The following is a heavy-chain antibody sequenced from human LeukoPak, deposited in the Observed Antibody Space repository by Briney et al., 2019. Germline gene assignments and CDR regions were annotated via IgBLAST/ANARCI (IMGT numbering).Heavy chain of an antibody. J-gene: IGHJ4*02. Sequence: ASVKVSCKASGYTFTGYYMHWVRQSPGQGLEWMGWINPNSGGTNYAQKFQGRVTMTRDTSISTAYMELSSLRSDDTAVYYCARVVHSGGDYWGQGTLVTVSS. CDR3: ARVVHSGGDY. CDR1: GYTFTGYY. D-gene: IGHD3-10*01. V-gene: IGHV1-2*02. CDR2: INPNSGGT.